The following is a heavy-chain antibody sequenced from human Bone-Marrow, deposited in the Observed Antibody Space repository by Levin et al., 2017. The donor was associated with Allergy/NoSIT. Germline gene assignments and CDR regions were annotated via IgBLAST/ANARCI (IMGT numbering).Heavy chain of an antibody. V-gene: IGHV3-23*01. Sequence: PGGSLRLSCGASGFTFINYAMSWVRRAPGKGLEWVSTVSGSGSGTFYADSVKGRFTISRDNSKNTLFLQMNSLRADDTAVYYCARSYSSSSEFDYWGQGTLATVSS. CDR2: VSGSGSGT. D-gene: IGHD6-6*01. J-gene: IGHJ4*02. CDR3: ARSYSSSSEFDY. CDR1: GFTFINYA.